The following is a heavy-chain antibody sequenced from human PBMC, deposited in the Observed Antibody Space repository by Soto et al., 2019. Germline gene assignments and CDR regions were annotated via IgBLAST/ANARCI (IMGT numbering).Heavy chain of an antibody. D-gene: IGHD6-13*01. V-gene: IGHV1-18*01. CDR3: ARGKTYSSSWYLGYYFDY. CDR1: GYTFTIYG. J-gene: IGHJ4*02. CDR2: ISAYNGNT. Sequence: ASVTVSCQTSGYTFTIYGISWVRQAPRQGLEWMGWISAYNGNTNYAQKLQGRVTMTTDTSTSTAYMELRSLRSDDTAVYYCARGKTYSSSWYLGYYFDYWGQGTLVTVSS.